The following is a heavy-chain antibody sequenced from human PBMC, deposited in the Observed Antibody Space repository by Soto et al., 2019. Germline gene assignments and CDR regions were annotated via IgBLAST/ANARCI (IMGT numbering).Heavy chain of an antibody. Sequence: QVQLVQSGAEVKKPGSSVKVSCKASGGTFSSYAISWVRQAPGQGLEWMGGIIPIFGTANYAQKFQGRVTITADEXTXKAYMELSSLRSEDTAVYYCARTTGDYVRVYNWFDPWGQGTLVTVSS. J-gene: IGHJ5*02. CDR1: GGTFSSYA. CDR2: IIPIFGTA. D-gene: IGHD4-17*01. CDR3: ARTTGDYVRVYNWFDP. V-gene: IGHV1-69*12.